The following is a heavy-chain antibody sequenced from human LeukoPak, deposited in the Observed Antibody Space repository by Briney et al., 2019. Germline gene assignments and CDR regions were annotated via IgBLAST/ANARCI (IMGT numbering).Heavy chain of an antibody. CDR2: IRYDGSNK. J-gene: IGHJ4*02. Sequence: GSLRLSCAASGFTFSSYGMHWVRQAPGKGLEWVTFIRYDGSNKYYADSVKCRFTISRDNSKNTLYLQMNSLRAEDTAVYYCAKEGGSYYTGSYYFDYWGQGTLVTVSS. V-gene: IGHV3-30*02. CDR1: GFTFSSYG. CDR3: AKEGGSYYTGSYYFDY. D-gene: IGHD1-26*01.